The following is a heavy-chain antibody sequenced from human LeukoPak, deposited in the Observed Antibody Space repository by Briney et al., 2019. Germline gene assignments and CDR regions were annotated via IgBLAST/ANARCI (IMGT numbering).Heavy chain of an antibody. D-gene: IGHD1-7*01. CDR2: ISGSGGST. CDR1: GFTFSSNA. CDR3: AKEGRGDWNYGNDYFDY. J-gene: IGHJ4*02. Sequence: GGSLRLSCAASGFTFSSNAMSWVRQAPGKGLEWVSAISGSGGSTYYADSVKGRFTISRDNSKNTLYLQMNSLRAEDTAVYYCAKEGRGDWNYGNDYFDYWGQGTLVTVSS. V-gene: IGHV3-23*01.